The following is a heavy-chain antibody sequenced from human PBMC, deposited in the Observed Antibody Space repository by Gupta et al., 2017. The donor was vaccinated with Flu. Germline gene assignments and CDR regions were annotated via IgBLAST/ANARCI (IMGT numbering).Heavy chain of an antibody. D-gene: IGHD1-26*01. Sequence: TFTDYYMHWVRQAPGQGLEWMGWVNLNSGGTNYAQNFQGRVTMTRDTSISTAYMELTSLTSDDTAVYYCARDRHVGVWGQGTTVTVSS. CDR2: VNLNSGGT. CDR3: ARDRHVGV. J-gene: IGHJ6*02. V-gene: IGHV1-2*02. CDR1: TFTDYY.